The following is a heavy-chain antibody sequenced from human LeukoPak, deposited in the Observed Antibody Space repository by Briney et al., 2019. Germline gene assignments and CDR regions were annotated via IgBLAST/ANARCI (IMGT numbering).Heavy chain of an antibody. CDR1: GYSFTSYW. CDR2: IYPGDSDT. J-gene: IGHJ6*02. V-gene: IGHV5-51*01. Sequence: GESLKISCKGSGYSFTSYWIGWVRQMPGKGLEWMGIIYPGDSDTRYSPSFQGQVTISADKSISTAYLQWSSLKASDTAMYYCARRAVTTFGHYYYGMDVWGQGTTVTVSS. D-gene: IGHD3-16*01. CDR3: ARRAVTTFGHYYYGMDV.